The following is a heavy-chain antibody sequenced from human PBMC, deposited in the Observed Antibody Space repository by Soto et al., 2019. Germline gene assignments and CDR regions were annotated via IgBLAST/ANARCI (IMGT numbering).Heavy chain of an antibody. D-gene: IGHD6-6*01. CDR2: INPGNGDT. Sequence: ASVKVSCKASGYPFTIYAIHWVRQAPGQSLEWMGWINPGNGDTKYSQIFQGRVTITWDTSARTAYMDLSSLISEDTADYYCARDSSSSRSFDYWGQGARVTVSS. V-gene: IGHV1-3*01. J-gene: IGHJ4*02. CDR1: GYPFTIYA. CDR3: ARDSSSSRSFDY.